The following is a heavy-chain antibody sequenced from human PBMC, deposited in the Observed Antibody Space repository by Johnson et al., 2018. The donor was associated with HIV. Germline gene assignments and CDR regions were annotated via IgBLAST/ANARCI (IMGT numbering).Heavy chain of an antibody. CDR1: GFTVSSNY. CDR3: GRDINYSNYVTDAFDI. D-gene: IGHD4-11*01. CDR2: IQYDGNNK. V-gene: IGHV3-30*02. J-gene: IGHJ3*02. Sequence: MQLVESGGGVVQPGGSLRLSCAASGFTVSSNYMSWVRQAPGKGLEWVAFIQYDGNNKYYADSVKGRFTISRENAKNSLHLQMNSLRAGDTAVYYCGRDINYSNYVTDAFDIWGQGTVVTVSS.